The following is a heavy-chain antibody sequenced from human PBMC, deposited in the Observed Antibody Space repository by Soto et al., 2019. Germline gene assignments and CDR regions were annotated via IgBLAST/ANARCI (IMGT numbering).Heavy chain of an antibody. Sequence: GGSLRLSCAASGFPFSSYEMNWVRQAPGKGLECISYISSSGTTIHYADSVKGRFAISRDNAKNSLYLQMNSLRAEDTAVYYCASSYFYGSGTYYKGLGYWGQGTLVTVSS. CDR1: GFPFSSYE. CDR3: ASSYFYGSGTYYKGLGY. D-gene: IGHD3-10*01. J-gene: IGHJ4*02. V-gene: IGHV3-48*03. CDR2: ISSSGTTI.